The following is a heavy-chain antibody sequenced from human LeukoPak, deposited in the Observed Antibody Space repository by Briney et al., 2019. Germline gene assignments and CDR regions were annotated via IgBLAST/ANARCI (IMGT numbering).Heavy chain of an antibody. Sequence: ASVKVSFKASGYTFTGYYMHWVRQAPGQGLEWMGWINPNSGGTNYAQKFQGRVTMTRDTSISTAYMELSRLRSDDTAVYYCASEYSSGWDGPGYWGQGTLVPVSS. D-gene: IGHD6-19*01. CDR3: ASEYSSGWDGPGY. CDR2: INPNSGGT. V-gene: IGHV1-2*02. CDR1: GYTFTGYY. J-gene: IGHJ4*02.